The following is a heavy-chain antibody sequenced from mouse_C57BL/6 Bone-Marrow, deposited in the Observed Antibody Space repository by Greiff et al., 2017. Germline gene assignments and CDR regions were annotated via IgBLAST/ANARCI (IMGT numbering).Heavy chain of an antibody. CDR3: ARGGSYYKIY. V-gene: IGHV3-6*01. Sequence: EVKLQESGPGLVKPSQSLSLTCSVTGYSITSGYYWNWIRQFPGNKLEWMGYISYDGSNNYNPSLKNRISITRDTSKNQFFLKLNSVTTEDTATYYCARGGSYYKIYWGQGTTLTVSS. CDR1: GYSITSGYY. D-gene: IGHD2-12*01. CDR2: ISYDGSN. J-gene: IGHJ2*01.